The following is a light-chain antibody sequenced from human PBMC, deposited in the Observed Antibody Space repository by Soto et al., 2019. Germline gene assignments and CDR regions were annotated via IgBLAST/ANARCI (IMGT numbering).Light chain of an antibody. V-gene: IGKV2-28*01. Sequence: EIVLTQSPLSLPVTPGEPASISCRSSQNLLHSNGYNYSNWYLQKPGQSPQLLIYLGSNRASGVPDRFSGSGSGTDFTLTINRVEAEDVGLYFCAQGLATPFTFGGGTKVEIK. CDR1: QNLLHSNGYNY. CDR3: AQGLATPFT. CDR2: LGS. J-gene: IGKJ4*01.